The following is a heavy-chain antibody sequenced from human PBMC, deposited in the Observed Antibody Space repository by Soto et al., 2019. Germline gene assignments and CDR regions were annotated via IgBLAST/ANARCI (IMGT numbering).Heavy chain of an antibody. CDR2: INSGGST. CDR1: GFTFSSYA. Sequence: PGGSLRLSCAASGFTFSSYAMSWVRQAPGKGLEWVSTINSGGSTYYADSVKGRFTISRDNSKNTLYLQMNSLRVEDTAVYYCAKDQGYNWNYRWFDPWGQGTLVTVSS. CDR3: AKDQGYNWNYRWFDP. J-gene: IGHJ5*02. V-gene: IGHV3-23*01. D-gene: IGHD1-7*01.